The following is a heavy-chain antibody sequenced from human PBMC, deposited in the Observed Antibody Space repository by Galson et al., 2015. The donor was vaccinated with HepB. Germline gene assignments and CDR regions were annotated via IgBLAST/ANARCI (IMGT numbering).Heavy chain of an antibody. J-gene: IGHJ6*02. Sequence: SCKASGYTFSNYGLSWIRQAPGPGLEWMGWFSGYDGSTNYAQKFQGRVTMTADASTGTAYLELRNLRSDDTAVYYCARDSRLELRLNNYFSYGMDVWGQGSAVTVS. CDR3: ARDSRLELRLNNYFSYGMDV. CDR2: FSGYDGST. CDR1: GYTFSNYG. D-gene: IGHD3-10*01. V-gene: IGHV1-18*01.